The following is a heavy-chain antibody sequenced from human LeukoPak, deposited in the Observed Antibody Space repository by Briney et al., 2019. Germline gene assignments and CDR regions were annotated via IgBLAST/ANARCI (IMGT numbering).Heavy chain of an antibody. CDR1: GGSISSYY. CDR2: TDTSGNT. J-gene: IGHJ2*01. CDR3: ARVSSSWYQDWYFDL. V-gene: IGHV4-4*07. Sequence: SETLSLTCTVSGGSISSYYWSWIRQPAGKGLEWIGRTDTSGNTNYKPSLKSRVTMSVDTSKNQFSLKLSSVTAADTAAYYCARVSSSWYQDWYFDLWGRGTLVTVSS. D-gene: IGHD6-13*01.